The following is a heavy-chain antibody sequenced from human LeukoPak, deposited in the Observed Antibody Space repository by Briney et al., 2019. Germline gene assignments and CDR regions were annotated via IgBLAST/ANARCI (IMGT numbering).Heavy chain of an antibody. Sequence: SQTLSLTCTVSGGSISSGDYYWSWIRQPPGKGLEWIGEINHSGSTNYNPSLKSRVTISVDTSKNQFSLKLSSVTAADTAVYYCARGSRSLRYQSRGIYFDYWGQGTLVTVSS. J-gene: IGHJ4*02. CDR3: ARGSRSLRYQSRGIYFDY. D-gene: IGHD5-12*01. CDR1: GGSISSGDYY. V-gene: IGHV4-30-4*08. CDR2: INHSGST.